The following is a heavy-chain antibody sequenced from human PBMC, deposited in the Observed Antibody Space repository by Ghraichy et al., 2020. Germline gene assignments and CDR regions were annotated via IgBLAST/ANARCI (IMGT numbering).Heavy chain of an antibody. Sequence: GGSLRLSCAASGFTFSDYYMSWIRQAPGQGLEWVSYICSDCSYTDYADSVKGRFTISRDNAKNSLYLQINSLRAEDTAVYYCARKHISSGYFDLWGRGTLVTVSS. D-gene: IGHD6-13*01. CDR1: GFTFSDYY. V-gene: IGHV3-11*06. CDR3: ARKHISSGYFDL. CDR2: ICSDCSYT. J-gene: IGHJ2*01.